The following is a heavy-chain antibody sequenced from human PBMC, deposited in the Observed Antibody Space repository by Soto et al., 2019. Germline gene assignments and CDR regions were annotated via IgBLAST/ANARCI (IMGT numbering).Heavy chain of an antibody. CDR3: AKLYWNPRYFDY. J-gene: IGHJ4*02. D-gene: IGHD1-1*01. V-gene: IGHV3-23*01. CDR1: GFTFTNVA. CDR2: ITDSGGST. Sequence: PGGSLRLSCAASGFTFTNVAMTRVRQAPGKGLEWVSTITDSGGSTDYADSVKGRFTISRDNSKSTLYLQMNNLRADDTAVYYCAKLYWNPRYFDYWGQGARVTVSS.